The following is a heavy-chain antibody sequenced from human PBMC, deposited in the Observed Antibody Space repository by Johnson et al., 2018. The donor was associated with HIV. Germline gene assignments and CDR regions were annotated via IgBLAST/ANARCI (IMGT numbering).Heavy chain of an antibody. Sequence: QVQLVESGGGVVQPGGSLRLSCAASGLTFSTSWMNWVRQAPGKGLEWVAVISYDANNKYYADSVKGRFTISRDNSKNTLYLQMNSLRAEDTAVYYCAKALGWELSIWGQGTMVTVSS. D-gene: IGHD1-26*01. V-gene: IGHV3-30*18. CDR3: AKALGWELSI. J-gene: IGHJ3*02. CDR1: GLTFSTSW. CDR2: ISYDANNK.